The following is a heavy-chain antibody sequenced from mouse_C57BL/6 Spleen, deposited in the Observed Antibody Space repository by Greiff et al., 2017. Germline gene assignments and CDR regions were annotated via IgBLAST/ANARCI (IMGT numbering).Heavy chain of an antibody. Sequence: EVQLVESGGGLVKPGGSLKLSCAASGFTFSDYGMHWVRQAPEKGLEWVAYISSGSSTIYYADTVKGRFTISGDNAKNTLFLQMTSLRSEDTAMYYCARDDYDWYFDVWGTGTTVTVSS. CDR1: GFTFSDYG. J-gene: IGHJ1*03. CDR2: ISSGSSTI. D-gene: IGHD2-4*01. V-gene: IGHV5-17*01. CDR3: ARDDYDWYFDV.